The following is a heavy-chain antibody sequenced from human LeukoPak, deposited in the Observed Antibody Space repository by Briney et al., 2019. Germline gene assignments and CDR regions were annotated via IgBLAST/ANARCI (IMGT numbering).Heavy chain of an antibody. CDR1: GGSISSYY. J-gene: IGHJ4*02. Sequence: SETLSLTCTVSGGSISSYYWSWIRQPPGKGLEWIGYIYYSGSTNYNPSLKSRVTISVDTSKNQFSLKLSSVTAADTAVYYCAGEEPIIAAAGYWGQGTLVTVSS. CDR2: IYYSGST. V-gene: IGHV4-59*01. CDR3: AGEEPIIAAAGY. D-gene: IGHD6-13*01.